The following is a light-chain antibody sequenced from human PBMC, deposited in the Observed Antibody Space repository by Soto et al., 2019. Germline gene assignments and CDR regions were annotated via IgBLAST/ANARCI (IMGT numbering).Light chain of an antibody. CDR1: QSIRSW. J-gene: IGKJ2*01. CDR2: DAS. V-gene: IGKV1-5*01. Sequence: DIQMTQSPSTLSASVGDRVTITCRASQSIRSWLAWYQQKPGKAPKLLIYDASSLESGVPSRFSGSGSGTEFTLTISSLQPDDFATYYCQQYNSYSPYTFGQGTQLEIK. CDR3: QQYNSYSPYT.